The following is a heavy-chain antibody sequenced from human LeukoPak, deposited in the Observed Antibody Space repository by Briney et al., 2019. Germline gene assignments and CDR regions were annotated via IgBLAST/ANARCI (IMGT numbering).Heavy chain of an antibody. J-gene: IGHJ4*02. V-gene: IGHV1-3*01. Sequence: GASVKLSCKASRYPFTSYAMHWMRQAPGQTLEWMGWIHVGNGNTEYSQKFQGRVTITRDTPATTTYMELSSLRTKDTAVYYCARVDGSGPNAPNDCWGQGSLVTVSS. CDR2: IHVGNGNT. D-gene: IGHD3-10*01. CDR1: RYPFTSYA. CDR3: ARVDGSGPNAPNDC.